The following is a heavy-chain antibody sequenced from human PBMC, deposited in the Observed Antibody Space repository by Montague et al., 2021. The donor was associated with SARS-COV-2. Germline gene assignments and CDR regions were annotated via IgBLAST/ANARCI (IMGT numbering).Heavy chain of an antibody. CDR2: VNNRGST. CDR3: ARVAELDVFSDYYYGLDV. CDR1: GGSFSGDC. J-gene: IGHJ6*02. D-gene: IGHD1-26*01. Sequence: SETLSLTCAVYGGSFSGDCWSWIRQPPGKGMEWKGEVNNRGSTNNNPTLKSRVIISIETSKNQFSLNLRSVTTADTAVYYCARVAELDVFSDYYYGLDVWGQGTTVTVSS. V-gene: IGHV4-34*01.